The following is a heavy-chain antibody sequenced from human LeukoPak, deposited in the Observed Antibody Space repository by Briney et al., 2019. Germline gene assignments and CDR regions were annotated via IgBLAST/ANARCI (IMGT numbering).Heavy chain of an antibody. V-gene: IGHV1-69*13. CDR3: ARDEVRGVIYYGMDV. CDR1: GGTFSIYA. J-gene: IGHJ6*02. Sequence: ASVKVSCTASGGTFSIYAISWVRQAPGQGLEWMGGIIPIFGTANYAQKFQGRVTITADESTSTAYMELSSLRSEDTAVYYCARDEVRGVIYYGMDVWGQGTTVTVSS. D-gene: IGHD3-10*01. CDR2: IIPIFGTA.